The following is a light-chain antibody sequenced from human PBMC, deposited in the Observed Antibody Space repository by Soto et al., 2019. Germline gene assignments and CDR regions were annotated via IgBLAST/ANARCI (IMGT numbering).Light chain of an antibody. J-gene: IGKJ1*01. CDR2: GAS. V-gene: IGKV1-12*01. Sequence: DIQMTQSPSSVSASAGDRVTITCRASQNILTFLVWYKQKPGKAPKLLIHGASTLHSGVPSRFSGSGSGTDFPLTISSLQPEDFAPYYSQQSNKFPPAFGQETRVEMK. CDR3: QQSNKFPPA. CDR1: QNILTF.